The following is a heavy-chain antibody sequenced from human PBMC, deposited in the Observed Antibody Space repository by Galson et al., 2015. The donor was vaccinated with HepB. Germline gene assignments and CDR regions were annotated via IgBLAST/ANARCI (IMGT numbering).Heavy chain of an antibody. CDR3: ARDTVVVVVAALVFDI. V-gene: IGHV3-21*01. J-gene: IGHJ3*02. D-gene: IGHD2-15*01. CDR1: GFTSSTYS. Sequence: SLRLSCAASGFTSSTYSMNWVRQAPGKGLEWVSSISSSSSYIYYADSVKGRFTISRDNAKNSLYLQMNSLRAEDTAVYYCARDTVVVVVAALVFDIWGQGTMVTVSS. CDR2: ISSSSSYI.